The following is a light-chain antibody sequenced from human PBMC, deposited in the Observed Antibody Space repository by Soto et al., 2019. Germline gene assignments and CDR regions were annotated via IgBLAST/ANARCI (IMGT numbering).Light chain of an antibody. Sequence: QSALTQPRSVSGSPGQSVTISCTGTSSDVGGYNYVSWYQQHPAKAPKLMIYDVSKRPSGVPDRFSGSKSGNTASLTISGLQAEDEADYYFCSYAGSYTGVFGGGTKVTVL. J-gene: IGLJ3*02. CDR2: DVS. CDR1: SSDVGGYNY. V-gene: IGLV2-11*01. CDR3: CSYAGSYTGV.